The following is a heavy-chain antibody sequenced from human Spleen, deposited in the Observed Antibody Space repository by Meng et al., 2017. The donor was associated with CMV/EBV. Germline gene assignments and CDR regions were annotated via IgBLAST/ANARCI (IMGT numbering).Heavy chain of an antibody. CDR2: IKQDGSEK. Sequence: GESLKISCVGSGFSFSSYWMSWVRQVPGKGLQWVANIKQDGSEKVYVGSVTGRFTISRDNAKNSLYLQMNSLRVEDTAVYYCARTPSISKIVVITTDGFDIWGQGTMVTVSS. D-gene: IGHD3-22*01. J-gene: IGHJ3*02. CDR1: GFSFSSYW. V-gene: IGHV3-7*01. CDR3: ARTPSISKIVVITTDGFDI.